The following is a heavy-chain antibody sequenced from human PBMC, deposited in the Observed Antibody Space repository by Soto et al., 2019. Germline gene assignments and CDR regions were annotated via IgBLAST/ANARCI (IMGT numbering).Heavy chain of an antibody. D-gene: IGHD2-21*01. Sequence: QVQLVQSGAEVKKPGASVKVSCKASGYTFTSYGISWVRQAPGQGLEWMGWISAYNGNTNYAQKLQGRGTMTTDTSTSTAYMELRSLRSDDTAVYYCARDYRGDGRTGRRFDPWGQGTLVTVSS. V-gene: IGHV1-18*01. CDR3: ARDYRGDGRTGRRFDP. CDR1: GYTFTSYG. J-gene: IGHJ5*02. CDR2: ISAYNGNT.